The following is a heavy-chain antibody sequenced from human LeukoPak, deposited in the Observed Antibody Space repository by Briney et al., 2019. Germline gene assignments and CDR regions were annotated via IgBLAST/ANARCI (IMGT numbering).Heavy chain of an antibody. CDR3: AKRLSASDWFEVDY. J-gene: IGHJ4*02. CDR2: IDSVRNT. Sequence: GRSLRLSCAASGFTFSTYAMTWVRQAPGKGLEWVSTIDSVRNTHYADSVKGRFTISRDNSKNTVHLQMNSLRAEDTAVYYCAKRLSASDWFEVDYWGQGTLVTVSS. CDR1: GFTFSTYA. D-gene: IGHD3-9*01. V-gene: IGHV3-23*01.